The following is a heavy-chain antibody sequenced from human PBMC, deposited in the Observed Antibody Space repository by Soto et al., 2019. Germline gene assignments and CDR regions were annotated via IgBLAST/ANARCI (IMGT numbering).Heavy chain of an antibody. CDR3: ARDMLGSQQLDYYYGMDV. D-gene: IGHD6-13*01. CDR2: ISSSSSTI. J-gene: IGHJ6*02. Sequence: PGGSLRLSCAASGFTFSSYSMNWVRQAPGKGLEWVSYISSSSSTIYYADSVKGRFTISRDNAKNSLYLQMNSLRAEDTAVYFFARDMLGSQQLDYYYGMDVWGQGTTVTVSS. CDR1: GFTFSSYS. V-gene: IGHV3-48*01.